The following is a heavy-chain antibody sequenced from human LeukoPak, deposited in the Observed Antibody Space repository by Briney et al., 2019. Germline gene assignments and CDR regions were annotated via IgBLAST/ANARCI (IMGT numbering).Heavy chain of an antibody. V-gene: IGHV1-69*13. CDR3: AKESKPTYGDYLPDY. CDR2: IIPIFGTA. Sequence: ASVKVSCKASGGTFSSYAISWVRQAPGQGLEWMGGIIPIFGTANYAQKFQGRVTITADESTSTAYMELNSLRAEDTAVYYCAKESKPTYGDYLPDYWGQGTLVTVSS. D-gene: IGHD4-17*01. J-gene: IGHJ4*02. CDR1: GGTFSSYA.